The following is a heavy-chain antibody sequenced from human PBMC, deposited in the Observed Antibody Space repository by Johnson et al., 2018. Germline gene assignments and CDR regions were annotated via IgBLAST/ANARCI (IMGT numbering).Heavy chain of an antibody. V-gene: IGHV3-11*04. J-gene: IGHJ6*03. Sequence: QVQLVQSGGGLVKPGGPLRLSCAASGFTFSDYYMTWIRQVPGKGLEWVSYISSTGGTRHYADSVKGRFTISRDKAKNSLYLQMNSLRADETAVYYCANSNGGNSVYYYMDVWGKGTTGTVSS. CDR2: ISSTGGTR. D-gene: IGHD4-23*01. CDR1: GFTFSDYY. CDR3: ANSNGGNSVYYYMDV.